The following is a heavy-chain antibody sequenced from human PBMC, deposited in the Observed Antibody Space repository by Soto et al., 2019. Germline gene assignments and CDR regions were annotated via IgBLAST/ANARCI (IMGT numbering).Heavy chain of an antibody. J-gene: IGHJ4*02. V-gene: IGHV4-59*12. Sequence: ETLSLTCIVSNGSISGFYWTWIRQPPGKILEWIGYIHYSGRTDYNPSLTSRATMSVDTSKNQFSLNLKSITAADTAVYYCVRVGVGIGNHFDSWGRGTLVTVSS. CDR1: NGSISGFY. D-gene: IGHD1-26*01. CDR3: VRVGVGIGNHFDS. CDR2: IHYSGRT.